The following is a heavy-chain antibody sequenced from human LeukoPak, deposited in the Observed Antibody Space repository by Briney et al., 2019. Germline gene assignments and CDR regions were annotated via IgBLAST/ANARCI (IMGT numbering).Heavy chain of an antibody. CDR1: GFTFSSYS. Sequence: GGYLRLSCAASGFTFSSYSFNWVRQAPGKGLEWVSSISSSRNDIYYADSVKGRFTISRDNVKSSLYLQMNSLRAEDTAVYYCARTGAAAGTYVADRLEPIRKPIDYWGQGTLVTVSS. J-gene: IGHJ4*02. D-gene: IGHD6-13*01. CDR2: ISSSRNDI. CDR3: ARTGAAAGTYVADRLEPIRKPIDY. V-gene: IGHV3-21*01.